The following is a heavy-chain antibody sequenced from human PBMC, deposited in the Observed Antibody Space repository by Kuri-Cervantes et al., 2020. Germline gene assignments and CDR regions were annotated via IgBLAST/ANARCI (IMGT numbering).Heavy chain of an antibody. CDR2: INPNSGGT. CDR1: GYTFTGYY. Sequence: ASVKVSCKASGYTFTGYYMHWVRQAPGQGLEWMGWINPNSGGTNYAQKFQGRVTMTRDTSISTAYMELSSLRSEDTAVYYCARGVRGYSYGPNWFDPWGQGTLVTVSS. J-gene: IGHJ5*02. CDR3: ARGVRGYSYGPNWFDP. V-gene: IGHV1-2*02. D-gene: IGHD5-18*01.